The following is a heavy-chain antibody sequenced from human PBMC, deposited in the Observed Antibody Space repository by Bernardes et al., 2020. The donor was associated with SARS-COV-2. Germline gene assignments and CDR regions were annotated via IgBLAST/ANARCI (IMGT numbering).Heavy chain of an antibody. CDR3: ARNSGGYSLPRC. J-gene: IGHJ4*02. Sequence: ASVKVSCKTSGYTFTTFGISWVRQAPGQGLEWMGWISAYDGKTTYPQKFQGRVTLTTDTSTSAAYMELRSLTSDDTAVYYCARNSGGYSLPRCWGQGTPVTVAS. CDR1: GYTFTTFG. V-gene: IGHV1-18*01. CDR2: ISAYDGKT. D-gene: IGHD1-26*01.